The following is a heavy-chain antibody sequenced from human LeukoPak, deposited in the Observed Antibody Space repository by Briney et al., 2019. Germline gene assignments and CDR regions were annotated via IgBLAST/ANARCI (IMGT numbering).Heavy chain of an antibody. D-gene: IGHD3-16*02. CDR1: GGSISSGSYY. Sequence: PSETLSLTCTVSGGSISSGSYYWSWIRQPAGKGLEWIGRIYTSGSTNYNPSLKSRVTISVDTSKNQFSLKLSSVTAADTAVYYCAREIVGLRLGELSLYSQTPYFDYWGQGTLVTVSS. CDR3: AREIVGLRLGELSLYSQTPYFDY. CDR2: IYTSGST. J-gene: IGHJ4*02. V-gene: IGHV4-61*02.